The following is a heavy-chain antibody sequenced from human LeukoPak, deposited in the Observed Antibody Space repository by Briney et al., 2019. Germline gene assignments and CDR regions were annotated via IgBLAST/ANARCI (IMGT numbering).Heavy chain of an antibody. J-gene: IGHJ4*02. CDR1: GFTLSIYA. CDR2: ITSSGDGT. D-gene: IGHD3-22*01. CDR3: AKDRPNYYGSNGHYYRRDGDY. Sequence: GGSLRLSCAASGFTLSIYAMSWVRQAPGKGLQWVSSITSSGDGTYYADSVKGRFTISRDNSENMLYLQMNSLRVEDTAVYFCAKDRPNYYGSNGHYYRRDGDYWGQGTLVTVSS. V-gene: IGHV3-23*01.